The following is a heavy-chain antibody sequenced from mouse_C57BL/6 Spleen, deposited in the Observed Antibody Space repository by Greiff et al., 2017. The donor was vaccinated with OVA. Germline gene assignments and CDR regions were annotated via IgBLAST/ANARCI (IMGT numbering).Heavy chain of an antibody. Sequence: VQLQQSGPELVKPGASVKISCTASGYTFTDYYMNWVKQSPGKSLEWIGDINPNNGGTSYNQKFKGKATLTVDKSSSTAYMELRSLTSEDSTVYYGAKGKLYYFDYWGQGTTLTVSS. D-gene: IGHD4-1*01. CDR1: GYTFTDYY. J-gene: IGHJ2*01. CDR3: AKGKLYYFDY. V-gene: IGHV1-26*01. CDR2: INPNNGGT.